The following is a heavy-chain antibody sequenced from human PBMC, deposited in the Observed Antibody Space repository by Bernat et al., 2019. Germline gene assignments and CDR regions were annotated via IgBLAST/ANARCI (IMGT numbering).Heavy chain of an antibody. CDR3: ANVGGVAPAGALDC. CDR2: ISGSGGTT. Sequence: VQLLESGGGSLHPGGSLRLSCAASGFTFSTYAMTWVRQAPGKGLEWVSLISGSGGTTYYADSVKGRFTISRDNSKNTLYLQMNSLRAEDTAVYYCANVGGVAPAGALDCWGQGTLVTVSS. CDR1: GFTFSTYA. V-gene: IGHV3-23*01. J-gene: IGHJ4*02. D-gene: IGHD2-8*02.